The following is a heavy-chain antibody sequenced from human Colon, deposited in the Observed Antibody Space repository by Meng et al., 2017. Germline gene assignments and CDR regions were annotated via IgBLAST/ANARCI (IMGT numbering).Heavy chain of an antibody. CDR1: GGSVSSASYY. V-gene: IGHV4-61*01. Sequence: QVQVWESCPGRVGPSETLSLTCNVSGGSVSSASYYWSWIRQPPGKGLEWIGLIHYSGSRNYNPSLKSRVTMSVDTSKNQVSLRLTSVTAADTAVYYCARFYGSGTFEVHDYWGQGTLVTVSS. CDR3: ARFYGSGTFEVHDY. J-gene: IGHJ4*02. D-gene: IGHD3-10*01. CDR2: IHYSGSR.